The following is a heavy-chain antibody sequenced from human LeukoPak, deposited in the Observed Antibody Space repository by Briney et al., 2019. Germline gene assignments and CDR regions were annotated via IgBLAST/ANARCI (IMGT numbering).Heavy chain of an antibody. Sequence: GGSLRLSCAASGFIFSSYWMHWVRHAPGKGLAWVSRINTDGSSTSYADSVKGRFTISRDNSKNTVYLQLNSLRAEDTAVYYCAKDFEGSRSYHCPFDYWGQGTLVIVSS. CDR1: GFIFSSYW. D-gene: IGHD3-10*01. CDR3: AKDFEGSRSYHCPFDY. CDR2: INTDGSST. J-gene: IGHJ4*02. V-gene: IGHV3-74*01.